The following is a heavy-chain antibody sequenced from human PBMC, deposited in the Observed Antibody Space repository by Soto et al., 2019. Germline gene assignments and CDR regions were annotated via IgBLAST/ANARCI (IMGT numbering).Heavy chain of an antibody. CDR3: ARQIYYSDTGPNFQYYFDS. J-gene: IGHJ4*02. Sequence: GESLKISCKGSGYSFAGYWITWVRQKPGKGLDWMGRIDPSDSQTDYSPSFRGHVTISVTKSITTVFLQWSSLRASDTAMYYCARQIYYSDTGPNFQYYFDSWGQGTPVTVSS. V-gene: IGHV5-10-1*01. CDR1: GYSFAGYW. D-gene: IGHD3-22*01. CDR2: IDPSDSQT.